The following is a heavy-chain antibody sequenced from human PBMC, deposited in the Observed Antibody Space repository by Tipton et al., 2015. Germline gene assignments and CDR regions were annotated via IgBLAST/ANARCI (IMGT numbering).Heavy chain of an antibody. V-gene: IGHV4-4*02. Sequence: TLSLTCTVSGDSISSSNWWSWVRQPPGKGLEWIGSIFHRGDTNYNPSLKSRVTMSVATSKNQFSLKLSSVTAADTAVYYCARDLEHGMDVWGQGTTVTVSS. D-gene: IGHD5-24*01. CDR3: ARDLEHGMDV. CDR1: GDSISSSNW. J-gene: IGHJ6*02. CDR2: IFHRGDT.